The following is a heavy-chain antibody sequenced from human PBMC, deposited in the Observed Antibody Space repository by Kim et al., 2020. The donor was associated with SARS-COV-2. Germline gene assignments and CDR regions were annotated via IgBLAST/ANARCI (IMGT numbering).Heavy chain of an antibody. Sequence: GGSLRLSCAASGFTFSDYYMSWIRQAPGKGLEWVSYISSSGSTIYYADSVKGRFTISRDNAKNSLYLQMNSLRAEDTAVYYCAREERVNYYDSSGYPPVKVGYDYWGQGTLVTVSS. D-gene: IGHD3-22*01. CDR2: ISSSGSTI. J-gene: IGHJ4*02. CDR3: AREERVNYYDSSGYPPVKVGYDY. V-gene: IGHV3-11*01. CDR1: GFTFSDYY.